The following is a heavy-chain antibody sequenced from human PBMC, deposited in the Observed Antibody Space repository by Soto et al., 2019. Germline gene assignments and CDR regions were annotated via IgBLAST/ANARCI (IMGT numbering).Heavy chain of an antibody. CDR3: VTSYGNAWYTY. CDR1: GGSISSYY. CDR2: IYYSGST. D-gene: IGHD6-13*01. V-gene: IGHV4-59*01. Sequence: LSLTCTVSGGSISSYYWSWIRQPPGKGLEWIGYIYYSGSTNYNPSLKSRVTISVDTSKNQFSLKLSSVTAADTAVYYCVTSYGNAWYTYWGQGTQVTVSS. J-gene: IGHJ4*02.